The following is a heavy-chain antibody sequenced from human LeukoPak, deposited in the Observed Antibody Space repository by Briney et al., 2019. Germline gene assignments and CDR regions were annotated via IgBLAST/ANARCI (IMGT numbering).Heavy chain of an antibody. V-gene: IGHV1-18*01. D-gene: IGHD3-22*01. CDR3: AREVRRITMIVVVILDY. J-gene: IGHJ4*02. CDR2: ISAYNGNT. CDR1: GYTFTSYG. Sequence: ASVKVSCKASGYTFTSYGISWVRQAPGQGLEWMGWISAYNGNTNYAQKLQGSVTMTTDASTSTAYMELRSLRSDDTAVYYCAREVRRITMIVVVILDYWGQGTLVTVSS.